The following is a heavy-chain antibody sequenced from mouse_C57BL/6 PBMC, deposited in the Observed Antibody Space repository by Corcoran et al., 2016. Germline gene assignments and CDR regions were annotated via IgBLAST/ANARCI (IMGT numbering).Heavy chain of an antibody. CDR3: SRGCYYGDFDY. CDR2: INTYYGVP. Sequence: QIQLVQSGPELKKPRETVKFSCKASGYTFTTYRMSWLKQAPGTGLKRMGWINTYYGVPTYDDDFKGRFAFSLEPSASTAYLQINNRNNEDTATYFCSRGCYYGDFDYWGQGTTLTVS. V-gene: IGHV9-3*01. D-gene: IGHD1-1*01. CDR1: GYTFTTYR. J-gene: IGHJ2*01.